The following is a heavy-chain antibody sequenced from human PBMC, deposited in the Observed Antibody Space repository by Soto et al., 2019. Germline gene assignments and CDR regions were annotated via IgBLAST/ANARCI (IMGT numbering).Heavy chain of an antibody. D-gene: IGHD3-22*01. CDR1: GASISSRNFY. CDR2: VYHTGTT. J-gene: IGHJ4*02. V-gene: IGHV4-39*01. CDR3: ARHYYDSSGFSWIDY. Sequence: SETLSLTCNVSGASISSRNFYWGWIRQSPRQGLEWLGSVYHTGTTYYTSSLKTRLTMSVDTSMNQFSLKLRSATAADTAIYYCARHYYDSSGFSWIDYWGQGTLVTVSS.